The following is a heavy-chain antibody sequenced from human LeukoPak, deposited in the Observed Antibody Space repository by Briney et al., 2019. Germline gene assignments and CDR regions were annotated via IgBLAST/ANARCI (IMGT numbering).Heavy chain of an antibody. J-gene: IGHJ6*03. V-gene: IGHV4-4*07. Sequence: SETLSLTCSVSGDSISYFYWSWIRQAAGKGLEWIGRISGSGSTDYNASLKSRVTMSVDTSKSQLSLKVNSVTAADTAEYYCACSAQYSYYYYMDVWGKGTTVTVSS. CDR1: GDSISYFY. CDR3: ACSAQYSYYYYMDV. CDR2: ISGSGST. D-gene: IGHD2/OR15-2a*01.